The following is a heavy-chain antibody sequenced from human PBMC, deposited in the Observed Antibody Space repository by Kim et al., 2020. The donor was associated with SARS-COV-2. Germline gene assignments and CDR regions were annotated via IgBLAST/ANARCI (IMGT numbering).Heavy chain of an antibody. V-gene: IGHV3-30*18. CDR1: GFTFSSYG. Sequence: GGSLRLSCAASGFTFSSYGMHWVRQAPGKGLEWVAVISYDGSNKYYADSVKGRFTISRDNSKNTLYLQMNSLRAEDTAVYYCAKVVGSSSWYPYFDYLG. D-gene: IGHD6-13*01. CDR3: AKVVGSSSWYPYFDY. CDR2: ISYDGSNK. J-gene: IGHJ4*01.